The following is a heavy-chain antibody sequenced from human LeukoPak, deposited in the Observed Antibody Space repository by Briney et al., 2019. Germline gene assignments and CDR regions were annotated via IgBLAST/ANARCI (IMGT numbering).Heavy chain of an antibody. Sequence: GGSLRLSCAASGFTFSSYGMHWVRQAPGKGREWVAVIWYDGSNKYYADSVKGRFTISRDNSKNTLYLQMNSLRAEDTAVYYCARTLVGYSSSSPFDYWGQGTLVTVSS. V-gene: IGHV3-33*01. J-gene: IGHJ4*02. CDR1: GFTFSSYG. CDR3: ARTLVGYSSSSPFDY. CDR2: IWYDGSNK. D-gene: IGHD6-6*01.